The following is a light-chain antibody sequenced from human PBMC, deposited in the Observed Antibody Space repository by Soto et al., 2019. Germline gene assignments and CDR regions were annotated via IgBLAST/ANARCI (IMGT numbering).Light chain of an antibody. Sequence: QSALTQPPSASGSPGQSVTISCTGTSSDVGGYNYVSWYQQHPGKAPKLIIYEVNKRPSGVPDRFSGSKSGNTASLTVSGLQAEDEAENPSGSYAGGNNLGVFGGGTKLTLL. CDR2: EVN. J-gene: IGLJ2*01. CDR1: SSDVGGYNY. V-gene: IGLV2-8*01. CDR3: GSYAGGNNLGV.